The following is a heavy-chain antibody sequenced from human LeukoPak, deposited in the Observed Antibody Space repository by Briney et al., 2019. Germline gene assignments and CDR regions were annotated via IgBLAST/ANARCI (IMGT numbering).Heavy chain of an antibody. J-gene: IGHJ3*02. D-gene: IGHD2-15*01. CDR1: GFTFSNAW. Sequence: GGSLRLSCAASGFTFSNAWMSWVRQAPGKGLEWVGRIKSKTDGGTTDYAAPVKGRFTISRDDSKNTLYLQMNSLKTEDTAVYYCTRAWVAPDAFDIWGQGTMVTVSS. CDR2: IKSKTDGGTT. CDR3: TRAWVAPDAFDI. V-gene: IGHV3-15*01.